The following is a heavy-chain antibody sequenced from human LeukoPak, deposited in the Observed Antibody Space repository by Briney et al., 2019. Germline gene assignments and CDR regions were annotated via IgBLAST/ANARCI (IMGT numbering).Heavy chain of an antibody. D-gene: IGHD3-22*01. V-gene: IGHV1-18*01. CDR1: GYTFTSYG. J-gene: IGHJ4*02. CDR2: ISPYNGNT. CDR3: ARGPPGYYDSSGYPLFDY. Sequence: GASVKVSCKASGYTFTSYGISWVRQAPGHGREGRGWISPYNGNTNYAQKLQGRVTMTPDTSTSPAYMRLSNRRSYEPAVYYCARGPPGYYDSSGYPLFDYWGQGTLVTVSS.